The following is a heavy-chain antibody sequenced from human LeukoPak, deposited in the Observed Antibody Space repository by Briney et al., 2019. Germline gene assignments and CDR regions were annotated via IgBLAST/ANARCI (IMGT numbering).Heavy chain of an antibody. V-gene: IGHV3-23*01. CDR1: GFTFSSYA. J-gene: IGHJ5*02. CDR2: ISGSGGST. Sequence: GGSLRLSCAASGFTFSSYAMSWVRQAPGKGLERVSAISGSGGSTYYADSVKGRFTISRDNSKNTLYLQMNSLRAEDTAVYYCAGSIAAAGFDPWGQGTLVTVSS. CDR3: AGSIAAAGFDP. D-gene: IGHD6-13*01.